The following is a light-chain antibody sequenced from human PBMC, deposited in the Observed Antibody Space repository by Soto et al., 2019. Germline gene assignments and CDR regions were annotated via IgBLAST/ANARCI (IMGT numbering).Light chain of an antibody. V-gene: IGLV2-14*01. Sequence: QSALTQPASVSGSPGQSITISCTGTSSDVGAYNYVSWYQQHPGKAPKLLIFEVSSRPSGVSNRFSGSKSGSTASLTISGLQAEDEADYYCSSHADSHTLYVFGTGTKVTVL. CDR3: SSHADSHTLYV. CDR2: EVS. CDR1: SSDVGAYNY. J-gene: IGLJ1*01.